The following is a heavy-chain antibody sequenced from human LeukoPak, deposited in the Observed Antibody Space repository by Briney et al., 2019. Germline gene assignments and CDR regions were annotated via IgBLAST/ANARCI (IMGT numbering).Heavy chain of an antibody. CDR1: GFTFSSYE. CDR2: ISSPSNSI. D-gene: IGHD6-25*01. J-gene: IGHJ5*02. Sequence: GGSLRLSCAASGFTFSSYEMNWVRQAPGKGLEWVSSISSPSNSINYSDSVKGRFTISRDNDKNSLYLQMNSLRAEDTAVYYCAREAFQYSSENWFDPWGQGTLVAVSS. CDR3: AREAFQYSSENWFDP. V-gene: IGHV3-21*01.